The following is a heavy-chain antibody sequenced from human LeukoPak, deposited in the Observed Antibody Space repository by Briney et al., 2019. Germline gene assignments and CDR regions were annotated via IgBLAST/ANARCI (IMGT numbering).Heavy chain of an antibody. Sequence: PEGSLRLSCAASGFTFSSYAMHWVRQAPGKGLEYVSAISSNGGSTYYANSVKGRFTISRDNSKNTLYLQMGSLRAEDMAVYYCARAECGGDCYLYAFDIWGQGTMVTVSS. D-gene: IGHD2-21*02. CDR2: ISSNGGST. J-gene: IGHJ3*02. CDR1: GFTFSSYA. V-gene: IGHV3-64*01. CDR3: ARAECGGDCYLYAFDI.